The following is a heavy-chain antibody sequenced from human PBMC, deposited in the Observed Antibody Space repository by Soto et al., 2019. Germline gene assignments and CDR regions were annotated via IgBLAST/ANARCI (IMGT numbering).Heavy chain of an antibody. CDR1: GGTFSSYA. CDR3: ARSISGYDFWSGYYLDY. J-gene: IGHJ4*02. Sequence: QVQLVQSGAEVKKPRSSVKVSCKASGGTFSSYAISWVRQAPGQGLEWMGGIIPIFGTANYAQKFQGRVTITADESTSTAYMELSSLRSEDTAVYYCARSISGYDFWSGYYLDYWGQGTLVTVSS. CDR2: IIPIFGTA. V-gene: IGHV1-69*01. D-gene: IGHD3-3*01.